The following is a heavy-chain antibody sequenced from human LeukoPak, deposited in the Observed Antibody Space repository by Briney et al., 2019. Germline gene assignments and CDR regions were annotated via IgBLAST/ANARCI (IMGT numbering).Heavy chain of an antibody. CDR1: GGSISSYY. Sequence: PSETLAPTRTVSGGSISSYYWSWIRQPPGKGLEWIGYIYYSGSTNYNPSLKSRVTISVDTSKNQFSLKLSSMTAADSAVYYCARSPQYYDFWSGYYKVYYYGMEVYLQGTEVTVSS. CDR3: ARSPQYYDFWSGYYKVYYYGMEV. V-gene: IGHV4-59*01. CDR2: IYYSGST. J-gene: IGHJ6*02. D-gene: IGHD3-3*01.